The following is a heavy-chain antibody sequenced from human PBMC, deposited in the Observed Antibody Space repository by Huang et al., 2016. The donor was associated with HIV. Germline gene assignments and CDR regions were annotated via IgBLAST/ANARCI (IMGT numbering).Heavy chain of an antibody. CDR1: GFTFGNAW. Sequence: EVQLVESGGGLVKPGGSLRLSCAASGFTFGNAWMSWVRKGPGKGLEWVGRIKSKTDGGTTDYAAPVKGRFTISRDDSKNTLYLQMNSLKTEDTAVYYCTTESESSGWTMDHDAFDIWGQGTMVTVSS. CDR2: IKSKTDGGTT. D-gene: IGHD6-19*01. J-gene: IGHJ3*02. CDR3: TTESESSGWTMDHDAFDI. V-gene: IGHV3-15*01.